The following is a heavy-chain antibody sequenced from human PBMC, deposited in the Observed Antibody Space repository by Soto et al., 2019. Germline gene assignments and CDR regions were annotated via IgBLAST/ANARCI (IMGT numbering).Heavy chain of an antibody. V-gene: IGHV4-39*01. CDR1: GGSIDNSHSF. CDR2: VYYSEGA. D-gene: IGHD2-21*02. J-gene: IGHJ4*02. CDR3: ARQRTSVVTQAYFDV. Sequence: PSETLSLTCNVSGGSIDNSHSFWGWVRQPPGKGLEFIGSVYYSEGAYYSPSLKSRVTVSVDTSKNQLSLRVNSVTAADTALYFCARQRTSVVTQAYFDVWGPGSLVTVSS.